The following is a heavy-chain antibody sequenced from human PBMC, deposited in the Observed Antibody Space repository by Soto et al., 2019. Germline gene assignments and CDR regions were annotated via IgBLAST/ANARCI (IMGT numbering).Heavy chain of an antibody. CDR2: ISGSGGST. CDR3: AKWGSNSPYYFDY. Sequence: EVQLLESGGGLVQPGGSLRLSCAASGFTFRSYAMSWVRQAPGKGLEWVSAISGSGGSTYYADSVKGRFTISRDNSKNTLYLQMNSLRAEDTAVYYCAKWGSNSPYYFDYWGQGTLVTVSS. D-gene: IGHD4-4*01. CDR1: GFTFRSYA. V-gene: IGHV3-23*01. J-gene: IGHJ4*02.